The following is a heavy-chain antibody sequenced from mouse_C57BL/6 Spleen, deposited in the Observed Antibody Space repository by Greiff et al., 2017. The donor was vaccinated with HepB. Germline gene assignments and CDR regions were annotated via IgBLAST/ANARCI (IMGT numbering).Heavy chain of an antibody. CDR1: GYAFTNYL. V-gene: IGHV1-54*01. J-gene: IGHJ4*01. CDR2: INPGSGGT. CDR3: AILRGDAMDY. Sequence: LEESGAELVRPGTSVKVSCKASGYAFTNYLIEWVKQRPGQGLEWIGVINPGSGGTNYNEKFKGKATLTADKSSSTAYMQLSSLTSEDSAVYFCAILRGDAMDYWGQGTSVTVSS.